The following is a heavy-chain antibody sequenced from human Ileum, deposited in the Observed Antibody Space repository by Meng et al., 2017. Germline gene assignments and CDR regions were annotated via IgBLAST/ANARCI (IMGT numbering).Heavy chain of an antibody. CDR1: GFIFSDYY. CDR3: ARDRIPFHFDY. J-gene: IGHJ4*02. V-gene: IGHV3-11*04. Sequence: GESLKISCAASGFIFSDYYMSWIRQAPGKGLEWVSYISSSGRTIDYADSVKGRFTISRDNAENSLYLQMNSLRAEDTAVYYCARDRIPFHFDYWGQGTLVTVSS. CDR2: ISSSGRTI.